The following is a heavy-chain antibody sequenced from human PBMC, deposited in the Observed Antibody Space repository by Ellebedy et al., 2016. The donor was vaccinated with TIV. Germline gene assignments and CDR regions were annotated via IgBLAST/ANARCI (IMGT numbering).Heavy chain of an antibody. V-gene: IGHV4-59*12. Sequence: MPSETLSLTCIVSGGSISSYYWSRIRQPPGKGLEWIGYMSSSGNTNYNPSLKSRVTTSIDTSKNQFSLRLSFVTAADTAVYYCASTEYLGFWGYWGQGTLVTVSS. D-gene: IGHD3-16*01. CDR3: ASTEYLGFWGY. CDR2: MSSSGNT. J-gene: IGHJ4*02. CDR1: GGSISSYY.